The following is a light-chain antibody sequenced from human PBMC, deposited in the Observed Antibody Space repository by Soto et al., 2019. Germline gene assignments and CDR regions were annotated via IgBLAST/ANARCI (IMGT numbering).Light chain of an antibody. CDR2: LGS. CDR3: MQALQKIT. V-gene: IGKV4-1*01. CDR1: QSVLYSSNNKNY. J-gene: IGKJ5*01. Sequence: DIVMTQSPDSLAVSLGERATINCKSSQSVLYSSNNKNYLAWYQQKPGQSPQLLIYLGSNRSSGVPDRFSGSGSGTDFTLKISRVEAEDVGVYYCMQALQKITFGQGTRLQI.